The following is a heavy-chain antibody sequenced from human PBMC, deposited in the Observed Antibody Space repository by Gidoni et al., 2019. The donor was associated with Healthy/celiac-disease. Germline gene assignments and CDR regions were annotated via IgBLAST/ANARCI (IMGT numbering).Heavy chain of an antibody. CDR1: GYTFTSYY. J-gene: IGHJ4*02. CDR2: INPSGGST. D-gene: IGHD3-9*01. Sequence: QVQLAQFGAEVKKPGASVKVSCKASGYTFTSYYMHWVRQAPGQGLEGMGIINPSGGSTSYAQKFQGRVTMTRDTSTSTVYMGLSSLRSEDTAVYYCARDGILTGQGHDYWGQGTLVTVSS. V-gene: IGHV1-46*01. CDR3: ARDGILTGQGHDY.